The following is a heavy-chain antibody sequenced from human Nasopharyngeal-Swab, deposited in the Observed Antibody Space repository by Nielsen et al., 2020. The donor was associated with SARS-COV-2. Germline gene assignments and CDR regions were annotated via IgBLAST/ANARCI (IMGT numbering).Heavy chain of an antibody. V-gene: IGHV3-7*03. CDR3: ARLGGDGWYFDL. CDR2: IKQDGSEK. J-gene: IGHJ2*01. Sequence: ETLSLTCAASGFTFSSYSMNWVRQAPGKGLEWVANIKQDGSEKYYVDSVKGRFTISRDNAKNSLYLQMNSLRAEDTAVYYCARLGGDGWYFDLWGRGTLVTVSS. CDR1: GFTFSSYS. D-gene: IGHD2-21*02.